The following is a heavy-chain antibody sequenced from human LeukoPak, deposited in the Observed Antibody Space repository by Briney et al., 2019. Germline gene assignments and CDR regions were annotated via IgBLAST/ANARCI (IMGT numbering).Heavy chain of an antibody. CDR2: ISSSGSTI. Sequence: GGSLRLSCAASGFAFSNYAMNWVRQAPGKGLEWVSYISSSGSTIYYADSVKGRFTISRDNAKNSLYLQMNSLRAEDTAVYYCARDGRKMATINYDYWGQGTLVTVSS. CDR3: ARDGRKMATINYDY. D-gene: IGHD5-24*01. V-gene: IGHV3-48*03. J-gene: IGHJ4*02. CDR1: GFAFSNYA.